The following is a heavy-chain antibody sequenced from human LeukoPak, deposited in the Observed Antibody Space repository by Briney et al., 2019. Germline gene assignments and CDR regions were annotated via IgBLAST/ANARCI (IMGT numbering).Heavy chain of an antibody. D-gene: IGHD2-15*01. CDR3: ARDRQRVVVVAATPNWFDP. V-gene: IGHV1-18*04. Sequence: ASVKVSCKASGYTFTSYGISWVRQAPGQGLEWMGWISAYNGNTNYAQKLQGRVTTTTDTSTSTAYMELRSLRSDDTAVYYCARDRQRVVVVAATPNWFDPWGQGTLVTVSS. CDR2: ISAYNGNT. J-gene: IGHJ5*02. CDR1: GYTFTSYG.